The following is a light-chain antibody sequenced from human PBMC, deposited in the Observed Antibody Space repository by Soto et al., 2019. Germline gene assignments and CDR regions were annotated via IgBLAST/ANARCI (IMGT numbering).Light chain of an antibody. Sequence: QSALTQPASVSGSPGQSITISCTGTRSDVGGYNYVSWYQHHPGKAPKLMIYDVSNRPSGVSNRFSGSKSGNTASLTISGLQAGDEADYYCSSYTSSSTVVFGGGTKLTVL. CDR2: DVS. V-gene: IGLV2-14*03. CDR1: RSDVGGYNY. J-gene: IGLJ2*01. CDR3: SSYTSSSTVV.